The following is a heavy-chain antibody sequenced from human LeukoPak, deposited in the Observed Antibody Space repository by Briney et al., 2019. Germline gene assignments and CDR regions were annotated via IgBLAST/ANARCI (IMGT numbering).Heavy chain of an antibody. CDR1: GDSITTYY. Sequence: SETLSLTCTVSGDSITTYYWSWIRQPAGKGLEWIGRLYTSGSNNYNPSLKSRVTMSVDTSKNQFSLKLTSVTAADTAVYYCARDLHYYDRSGPYRDVWGKGTTVTVS. D-gene: IGHD3-22*01. CDR3: ARDLHYYDRSGPYRDV. CDR2: LYTSGSN. J-gene: IGHJ6*03. V-gene: IGHV4-4*07.